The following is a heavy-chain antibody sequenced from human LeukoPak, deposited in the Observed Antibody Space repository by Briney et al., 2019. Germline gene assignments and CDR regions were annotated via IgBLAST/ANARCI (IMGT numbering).Heavy chain of an antibody. J-gene: IGHJ4*02. Sequence: PSGTLSLTGGVSGGSVTSTNYWTWVRQPPGKGLEWIGEVNLQGFTNYNPSLMGRVAISVDTSENHISLQLTSVTAADTAVYYCAREGGPYRPLDYSGQGTLVTVSS. CDR3: AREGGPYRPLDY. CDR1: GGSVTSTNY. V-gene: IGHV4-4*02. CDR2: VNLQGFT.